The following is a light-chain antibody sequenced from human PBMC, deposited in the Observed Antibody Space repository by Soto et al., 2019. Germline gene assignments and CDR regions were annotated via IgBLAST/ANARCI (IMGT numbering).Light chain of an antibody. CDR1: VLAKNH. J-gene: IGLJ3*02. Sequence: SYELTQSSSVSVSLGQTARITCSGDVLAKNHARWLQQKPGQAPVVLLYKDSERPSGISERFSGSSSGTIVTLTISGAQADDEADYYCYDPTDDNWVFGGGTQLTVL. V-gene: IGLV3-27*01. CDR3: YDPTDDNWV. CDR2: KDS.